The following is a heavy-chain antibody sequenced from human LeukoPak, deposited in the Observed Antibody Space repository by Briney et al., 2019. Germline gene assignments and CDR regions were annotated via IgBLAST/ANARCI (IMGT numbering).Heavy chain of an antibody. CDR3: ARRDGGRLYFNL. D-gene: IGHD4-23*01. V-gene: IGHV4-59*08. CDR2: IYYSGST. CDR1: GGSISSYY. J-gene: IGHJ2*01. Sequence: PSETLSLTCTVSGGSISSYYWSWIRQPPGKGLEWIGYIYYSGSTNYNPSLKSRVTISVDTSKNQFSLKLSSVTAADTAVYYCARRDGGRLYFNLWGRGTLVTVSS.